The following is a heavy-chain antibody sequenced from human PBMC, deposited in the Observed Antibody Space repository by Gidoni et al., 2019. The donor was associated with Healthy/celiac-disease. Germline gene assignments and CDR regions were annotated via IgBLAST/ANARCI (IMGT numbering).Heavy chain of an antibody. Sequence: QVQLQQWGAGLLKPSETLSLTCAVYGGSFRGYYWSWIRQPPGKGLVWTGDINHSGSTNYNPSLKSRVTISVDTSKNQFSLKLSSVTAADTAVYYCARGSPEGFLEWLLFDGGQGTLVTVSS. CDR1: GGSFRGYY. D-gene: IGHD3-3*01. CDR3: ARGSPEGFLEWLLFD. V-gene: IGHV4-34*01. CDR2: INHSGST. J-gene: IGHJ4*02.